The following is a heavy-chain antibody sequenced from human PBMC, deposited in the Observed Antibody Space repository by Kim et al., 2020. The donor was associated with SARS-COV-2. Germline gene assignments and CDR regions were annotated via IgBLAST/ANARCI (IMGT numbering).Heavy chain of an antibody. D-gene: IGHD3-10*01. CDR3: AKAGEVVWFGELLPVYYYGMDV. V-gene: IGHV3-30*18. Sequence: GGSLRLSCAASGFTFSSYGMHWVRQAPGKGLEWVAVISYDGSNKYYADSVKGRFTISRDNSKNTLYLQMNSLRAEDTAVYYCAKAGEVVWFGELLPVYYYGMDVWGQGTTVTVSS. CDR2: ISYDGSNK. J-gene: IGHJ6*02. CDR1: GFTFSSYG.